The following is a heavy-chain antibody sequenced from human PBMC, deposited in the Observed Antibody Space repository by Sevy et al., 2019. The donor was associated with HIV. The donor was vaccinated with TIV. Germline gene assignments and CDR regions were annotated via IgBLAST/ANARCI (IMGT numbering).Heavy chain of an antibody. CDR2: TRNKADGYTT. J-gene: IGHJ4*02. CDR3: ATHAGIAAAGRVFDY. CDR1: GFTFSDHY. V-gene: IGHV3-72*01. Sequence: GGYLRLSCVASGFTFSDHYMEWVRQAPGKGLEWVGRTRNKADGYTTEYAASVKGRFTISRDESKNSLYVQMNSLKAEDTAVYYCATHAGIAAAGRVFDYWGQGILVTVSS. D-gene: IGHD6-13*01.